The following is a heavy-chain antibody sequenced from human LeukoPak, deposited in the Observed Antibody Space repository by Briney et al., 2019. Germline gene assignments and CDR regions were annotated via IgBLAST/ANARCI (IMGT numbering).Heavy chain of an antibody. CDR3: ARVRGSSGSYEYYHYMDV. J-gene: IGHJ6*03. V-gene: IGHV4-38-2*02. Sequence: SETLSLTCTVSGYSISSGYYWGWIRQPPGKGLEWIGSIYHSGSTYYNPSLKSRVTISVDTSKNQFSLKLGSVTAADTAVYYCARVRGSSGSYEYYHYMDVWGKGTTVTISS. D-gene: IGHD1-26*01. CDR2: IYHSGST. CDR1: GYSISSGYY.